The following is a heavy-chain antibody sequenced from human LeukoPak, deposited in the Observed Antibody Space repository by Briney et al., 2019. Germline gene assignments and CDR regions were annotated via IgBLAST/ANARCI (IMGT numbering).Heavy chain of an antibody. CDR3: ARLRKNYYDSSGYSYYYYYYMDV. CDR1: GGSFSGYY. CDR2: INHSGST. J-gene: IGHJ6*03. D-gene: IGHD3-22*01. Sequence: SETLSLTCAVYGGSFSGYYWSWIRQPPGKGLEWIGEINHSGSTNYNPSLKSRVTISVDTSKNQFSLKLSSVTAADTAVYYCARLRKNYYDSSGYSYYYYYYMDVWGKGTTVTISS. V-gene: IGHV4-34*01.